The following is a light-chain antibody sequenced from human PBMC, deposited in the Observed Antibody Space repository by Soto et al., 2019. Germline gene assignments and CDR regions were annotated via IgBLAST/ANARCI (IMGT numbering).Light chain of an antibody. V-gene: IGKV1-5*03. J-gene: IGKJ1*01. CDR3: QQYNTYPWT. CDR1: QSINDW. CDR2: KAS. Sequence: DIQMTQSPSTLSASVGDRVTITCRASQSINDWLAWFQQRPGKAPKLLIYKASSLESGVPSRFSGSGSGTEFTLTISSLQPDDFATYYCQQYNTYPWTFGQGTKVE.